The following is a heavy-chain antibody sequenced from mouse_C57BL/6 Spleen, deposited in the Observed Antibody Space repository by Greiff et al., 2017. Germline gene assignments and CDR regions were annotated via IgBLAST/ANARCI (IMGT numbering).Heavy chain of an antibody. CDR1: GYSITSGYY. CDR3: ARGATMVTTRSPDWYVDV. D-gene: IGHD2-2*01. Sequence: EVKLQESGPGLVKPSQSLSLTCSVTGYSITSGYYWNWIRQFPGNKLEWMGYISYDGSNNYNPSLNNRISITGEACKNQFLLKLNSVTTEETATYYCARGATMVTTRSPDWYVDVWGTGTTVTVAS. J-gene: IGHJ1*03. V-gene: IGHV3-6*01. CDR2: ISYDGSN.